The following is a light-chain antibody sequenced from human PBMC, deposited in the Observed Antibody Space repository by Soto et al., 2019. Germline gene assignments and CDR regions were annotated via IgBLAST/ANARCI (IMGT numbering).Light chain of an antibody. J-gene: IGKJ2*01. V-gene: IGKV3-20*01. CDR2: GAS. CDR1: QSVRSSF. CDR3: QQYGSSPYT. Sequence: EIVVTQSPGTLSLSPGERATLSCRASQSVRSSFLAWYQQKPGQAPRLLIYGASSRATVILDRFSGSGSGTDFTLTISRLEPEDFAVYYCQQYGSSPYTFGQGTKLEIK.